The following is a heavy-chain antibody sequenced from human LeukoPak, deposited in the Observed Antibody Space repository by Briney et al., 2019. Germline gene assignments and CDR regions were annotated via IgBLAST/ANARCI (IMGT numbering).Heavy chain of an antibody. D-gene: IGHD2-15*01. CDR3: CSYGLDAFDI. V-gene: IGHV4-59*12. CDR2: IHYSGST. J-gene: IGHJ3*02. Sequence: PSETLSLTCTVSGGSISSYYWSWIRQPPGKELQWIGYIHYSGSTNYNPSLKSRVTISVDTSKNQFSLKLRSLPAADTAVYFCCSYGLDAFDIWGQGTMVTVSS. CDR1: GGSISSYY.